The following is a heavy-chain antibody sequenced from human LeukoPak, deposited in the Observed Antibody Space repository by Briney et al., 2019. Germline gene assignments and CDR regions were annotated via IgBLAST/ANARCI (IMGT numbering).Heavy chain of an antibody. CDR3: ARPTMVRGSLPAFDI. CDR1: GYSFTSYW. V-gene: IGHV5-51*01. Sequence: PGESLKISCKGSGYSFTSYWIGWVRQVPGKGLEWMGIIYPGDSDTRYSPSFQGQVTVSADKSIGTAYLQWSSLKASDTAMYYCARPTMVRGSLPAFDIWGQGTMVTVSS. D-gene: IGHD3-10*01. J-gene: IGHJ3*02. CDR2: IYPGDSDT.